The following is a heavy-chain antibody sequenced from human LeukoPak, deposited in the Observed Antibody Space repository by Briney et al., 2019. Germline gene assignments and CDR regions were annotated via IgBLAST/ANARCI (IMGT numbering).Heavy chain of an antibody. CDR2: IMQDGSAN. D-gene: IGHD2-21*01. CDR1: GFIFGSDW. V-gene: IGHV3-7*01. J-gene: IGHJ4*02. CDR3: ATGEGH. Sequence: LSGGSLRLSCSASGFIFGSDWIKCARQAPGKGMESVATIMQDGSANYYVASVKGRFTISRDNTKKTLYLEMNTLRAEDTAVYYCATGEGHGGQGTLVTVSS.